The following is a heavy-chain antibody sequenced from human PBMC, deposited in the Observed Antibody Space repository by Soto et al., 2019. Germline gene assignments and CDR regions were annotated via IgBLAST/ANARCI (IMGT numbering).Heavy chain of an antibody. CDR2: ISTYNDNT. Sequence: ASVKVSCKASGYTFTNYRINWVRQAPGQGLEWMGWISTYNDNTNYAQKLQGRVTMTTDTSASTAYMELSSLRSEDTAVYYCARDLDTAMARVPLNYYYGMDVWGQGTTVTVSS. CDR1: GYTFTNYR. J-gene: IGHJ6*02. D-gene: IGHD5-18*01. V-gene: IGHV1-18*01. CDR3: ARDLDTAMARVPLNYYYGMDV.